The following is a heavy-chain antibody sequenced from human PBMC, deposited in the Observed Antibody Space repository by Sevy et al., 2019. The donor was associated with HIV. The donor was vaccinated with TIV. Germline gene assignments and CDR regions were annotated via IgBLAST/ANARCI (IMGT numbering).Heavy chain of an antibody. D-gene: IGHD1-26*01. Sequence: GGSLRLSCAASGFTFSSYAMHWVRQAPGKGLEWVAVISYGGSNKYYADSVKGRFTISRDNSKNTLYLQMNSLRAEDTAVYYCASDVVGATSWSYADYWGQGTLVTVSS. CDR2: ISYGGSNK. J-gene: IGHJ4*02. V-gene: IGHV3-30-3*01. CDR3: ASDVVGATSWSYADY. CDR1: GFTFSSYA.